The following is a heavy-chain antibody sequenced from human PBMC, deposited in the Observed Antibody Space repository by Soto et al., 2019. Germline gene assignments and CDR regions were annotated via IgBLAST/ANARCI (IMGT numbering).Heavy chain of an antibody. CDR2: IYPGDSDT. J-gene: IGHJ3*02. D-gene: IGHD4-17*01. CDR1: GYSFTSYW. CDR3: ARGGYGGNSKDSFYI. V-gene: IGHV5-51*01. Sequence: PGESLKISCQGSGYSFTSYWIGWVRQMPGKGLEWMGIIYPGDSDTRYSPYFQGQVTISADKSISTAYQQWSSLKASDTAMYYCARGGYGGNSKDSFYIWGPGTMVTVSS.